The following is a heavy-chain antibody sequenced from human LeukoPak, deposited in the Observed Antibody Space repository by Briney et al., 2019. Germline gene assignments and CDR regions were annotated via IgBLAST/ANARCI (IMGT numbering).Heavy chain of an antibody. CDR2: INPNSGGT. CDR1: GYTFTGYH. Sequence: ASVKVSCKASGYTFTGYHMHWVRQAPGQGLEWMGWINPNSGGTNYARKFQGRVTMTRDTSISTAYMELSRLRSDDTAVYYCARDYSASGSYYPGTFDYWGQGTLVTVSS. J-gene: IGHJ4*02. V-gene: IGHV1-2*02. CDR3: ARDYSASGSYYPGTFDY. D-gene: IGHD3-10*01.